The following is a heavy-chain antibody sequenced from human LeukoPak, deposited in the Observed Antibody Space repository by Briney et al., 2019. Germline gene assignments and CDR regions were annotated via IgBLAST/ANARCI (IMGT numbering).Heavy chain of an antibody. CDR2: ISSSGSTI. J-gene: IGHJ6*03. D-gene: IGHD3-10*01. CDR1: GFTFSDYY. V-gene: IGHV3-11*01. Sequence: GGSLRLSCAASGFTFSDYYMSWIRQAPGKGLEWASYISSSGSTIYYADSVKGRFTISRDNAKNSLYLQMNSLRAEDTAVYYCARGRYGSGSYYTMYYYYYMDVWGKGTTVTISS. CDR3: ARGRYGSGSYYTMYYYYYMDV.